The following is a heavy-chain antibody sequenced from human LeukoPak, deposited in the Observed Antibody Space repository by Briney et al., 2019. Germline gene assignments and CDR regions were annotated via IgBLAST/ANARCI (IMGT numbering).Heavy chain of an antibody. Sequence: GASVKVSCKASGYTFTGYYMHWVRQAPGQWLEWMGWINPNSGGTNYAQKFQGRVTMTRDTSISTAYMELSRLRSDDTAVYYCARGYYGSGSYVWAPPPDYWGQGTLVTVSS. V-gene: IGHV1-2*02. CDR3: ARGYYGSGSYVWAPPPDY. D-gene: IGHD3-10*01. CDR1: GYTFTGYY. CDR2: INPNSGGT. J-gene: IGHJ4*02.